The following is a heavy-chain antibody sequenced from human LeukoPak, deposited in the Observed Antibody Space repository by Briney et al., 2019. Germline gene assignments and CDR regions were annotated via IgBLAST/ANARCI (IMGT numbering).Heavy chain of an antibody. D-gene: IGHD3-10*01. V-gene: IGHV3-20*04. CDR1: GFTFSTFA. Sequence: GGSLRLSCAASGFTFSTFAMIWVRQPPGKGLEWVSGINWNGGSTGYADSVKGRFTISRDNAKNSLYLQMNSLRAEDTAVYYCAKDETMIGGAPFDFWGQGTLVTVSS. CDR2: INWNGGST. J-gene: IGHJ4*02. CDR3: AKDETMIGGAPFDF.